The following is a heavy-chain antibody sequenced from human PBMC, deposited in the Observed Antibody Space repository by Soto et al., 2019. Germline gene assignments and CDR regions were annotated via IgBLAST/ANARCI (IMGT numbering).Heavy chain of an antibody. D-gene: IGHD6-13*01. CDR3: ARGCSSWPFFYNCGMDV. CDR1: GYTLTELS. J-gene: IGHJ6*02. CDR2: FDPEDGET. V-gene: IGHV1-24*01. Sequence: ASVKVSCKVSGYTLTELSMHWVRQAPGKGLEWMGGFDPEDGETIYAQKFQGRVTMTEDTSTDTAYMELSSLRAEDTGLYYCARGCSSWPFFYNCGMDVWGQGTTVTVSS.